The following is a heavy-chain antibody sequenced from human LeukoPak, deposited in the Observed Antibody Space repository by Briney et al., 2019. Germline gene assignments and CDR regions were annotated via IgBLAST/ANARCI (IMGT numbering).Heavy chain of an antibody. J-gene: IGHJ4*02. CDR2: IKQDGSEK. V-gene: IGHV3-7*03. D-gene: IGHD3-22*01. Sequence: GGSLRLSCAASGFTFSSYWMSWVRQAPGKGLEWVANIKQDGSEKYYVDSVKGRFTISRDSAKNSLYLQMNSLRAEDTAVCYCARDLTPGYYYDSSGYYLGYWGQGTLVTVSS. CDR1: GFTFSSYW. CDR3: ARDLTPGYYYDSSGYYLGY.